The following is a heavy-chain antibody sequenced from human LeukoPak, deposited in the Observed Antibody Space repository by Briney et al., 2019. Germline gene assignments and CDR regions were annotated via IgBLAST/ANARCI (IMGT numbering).Heavy chain of an antibody. Sequence: PSETLSLTCAVYGGSFSGYYWSWIRQPPGKGLEWIGEINHSGSTNYNPSFKSRVTISVDTSKNQFSLKLSSVTAADTAVYYCAGIAVAVFDYWGQGTLVTVSS. D-gene: IGHD6-19*01. CDR1: GGSFSGYY. V-gene: IGHV4-34*01. J-gene: IGHJ4*02. CDR3: AGIAVAVFDY. CDR2: INHSGST.